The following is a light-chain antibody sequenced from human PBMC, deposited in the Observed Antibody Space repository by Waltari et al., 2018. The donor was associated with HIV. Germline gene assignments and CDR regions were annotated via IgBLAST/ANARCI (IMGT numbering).Light chain of an antibody. Sequence: DIQMTQSPSTLSSSLGDRVTITCRASQSIRNSLAWYQQKPGKAPKLLIYKASTLESGVPSRFSGSGSGTEFTLTISSLQSDDFATYYCHQYHRSRTFCQGTKV. J-gene: IGKJ1*01. V-gene: IGKV1-5*03. CDR3: HQYHRSRT. CDR2: KAS. CDR1: QSIRNS.